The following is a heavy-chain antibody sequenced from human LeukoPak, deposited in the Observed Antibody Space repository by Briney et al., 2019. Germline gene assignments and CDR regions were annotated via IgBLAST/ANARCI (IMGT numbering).Heavy chain of an antibody. V-gene: IGHV6-1*01. CDR2: TFYSSKWYN. CDR1: GDCVSSDSSA. J-gene: IGHJ4*02. Sequence: SQTLSLTCAIPGDCVSSDSSAWNWFRQSPSRCLEWLGRTFYSSKWYNDYAVSVKSRITINPDTSKNQFSLQLNSVIPEDTAVYYCARRRYYGYTGYFDYWGQGTPVTVSS. CDR3: ARRRYYGYTGYFDY. D-gene: IGHD3-22*01.